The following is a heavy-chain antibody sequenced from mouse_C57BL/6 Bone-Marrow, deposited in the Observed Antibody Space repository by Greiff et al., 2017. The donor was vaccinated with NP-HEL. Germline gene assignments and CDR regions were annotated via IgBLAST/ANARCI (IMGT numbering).Heavy chain of an antibody. Sequence: EVKLMESGAGLVKPGGSLKLSCAASGFTFSDYGMHWVRQAPEQGLEWVAYISSGSSTTYYADTVKGRSTITRDNAKSTLFLQMTSLRSEDSAMYSCARYYYGSSYWYFDDWGTGTTVTVSS. D-gene: IGHD1-1*01. J-gene: IGHJ1*03. CDR2: ISSGSSTT. V-gene: IGHV5-17*01. CDR1: GFTFSDYG. CDR3: ARYYYGSSYWYFDD.